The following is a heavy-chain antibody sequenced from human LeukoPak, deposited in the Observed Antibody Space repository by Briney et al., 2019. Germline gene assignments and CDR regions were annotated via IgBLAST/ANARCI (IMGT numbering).Heavy chain of an antibody. V-gene: IGHV3-7*01. CDR1: GFTFSTYW. D-gene: IGHD1-1*01. J-gene: IGHJ3*02. CDR3: AKDDYWNDGVSAFDI. Sequence: GGSLRLSCAASGFTFSTYWMTWVRQAPGKGLEWVANINKDGSEKYCVDSVKGRFTISRDNAKNSLYLQMNSLRAEDTAVYYCAKDDYWNDGVSAFDIWGQGTKVTVSS. CDR2: INKDGSEK.